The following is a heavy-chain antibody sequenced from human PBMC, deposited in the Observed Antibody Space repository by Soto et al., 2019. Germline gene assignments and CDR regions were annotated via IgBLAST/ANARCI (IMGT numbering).Heavy chain of an antibody. J-gene: IGHJ6*02. CDR2: IYPGDSDT. CDR3: ARHMSSSWYRYYYGMDV. CDR1: GYSFTSYW. V-gene: IGHV5-51*01. D-gene: IGHD6-13*01. Sequence: GESLKISCKGSGYSFTSYWIGWVRQMPGKGLEWMGIIYPGDSDTRYSPSFQGQVTISADKSISTAYLQWSSLKASDTAMYHCARHMSSSWYRYYYGMDVWGQGTTVTVSS.